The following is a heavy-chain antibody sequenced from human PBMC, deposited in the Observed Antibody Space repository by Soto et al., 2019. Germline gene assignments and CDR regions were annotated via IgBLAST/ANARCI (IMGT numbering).Heavy chain of an antibody. CDR2: IYYSGST. Sequence: PSETLSLTCTVSGGSISSGGYYWSWIRQHPGKGLEWIGYIYYSGSTYYNPSLKSRVTISVDTSKNQFSLKLSSVTAAYTAVYYCARTLYSYGPRFDYWGQGTLVTVSS. V-gene: IGHV4-31*03. D-gene: IGHD5-18*01. CDR3: ARTLYSYGPRFDY. J-gene: IGHJ4*02. CDR1: GGSISSGGYY.